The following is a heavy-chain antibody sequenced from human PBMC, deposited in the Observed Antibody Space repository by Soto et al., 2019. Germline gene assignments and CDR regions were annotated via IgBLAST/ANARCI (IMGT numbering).Heavy chain of an antibody. CDR3: GRSWYYYYGMDV. Sequence: QVQLVQSGAEVKKPGSSVKVSCKASGGTFSSYAISWVRQAPGQGLEWMGGIIPIFGTANYAQKFQGRVTITAGESTSTAYMELSSLRSEDTAVYYCGRSWYYYYGMDVWGQGTTVTVSS. V-gene: IGHV1-69*01. D-gene: IGHD6-13*01. CDR2: IIPIFGTA. J-gene: IGHJ6*02. CDR1: GGTFSSYA.